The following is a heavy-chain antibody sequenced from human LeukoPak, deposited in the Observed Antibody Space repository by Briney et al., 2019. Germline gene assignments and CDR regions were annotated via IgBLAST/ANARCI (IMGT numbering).Heavy chain of an antibody. CDR3: ARDSPIAAAGTSLYYYYGMDV. CDR1: GYTFTSYG. J-gene: IGHJ6*02. CDR2: ISAYNGNT. Sequence: ASVKVSCTASGYTFTSYGISWVRQAPGQGLEWMGWISAYNGNTNYAQKLQGRVTMTTDTSTNTAYMELRSLRSDDTAVYYCARDSPIAAAGTSLYYYYGMDVWGQGTTVTVSS. D-gene: IGHD6-13*01. V-gene: IGHV1-18*01.